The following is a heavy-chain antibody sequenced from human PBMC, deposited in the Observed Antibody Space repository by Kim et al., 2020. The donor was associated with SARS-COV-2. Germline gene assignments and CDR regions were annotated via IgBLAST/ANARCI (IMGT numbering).Heavy chain of an antibody. CDR2: ISYDGSDK. Sequence: GGSLRLSCAASGFIFSSYGMHWVRQSPGKGLEWVALISYDGSDKYYTDSVKGRFTISRDNSKSTLYLQLNSLRAEDTALYYCPRPPGILTIDLDAFDIWG. CDR3: PRPPGILTIDLDAFDI. J-gene: IGHJ3*02. V-gene: IGHV3-33*05. D-gene: IGHD3-9*01. CDR1: GFIFSSYG.